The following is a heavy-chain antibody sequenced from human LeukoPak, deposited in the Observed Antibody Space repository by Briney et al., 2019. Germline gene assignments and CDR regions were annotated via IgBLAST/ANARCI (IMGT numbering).Heavy chain of an antibody. CDR2: ISSSSSYI. J-gene: IGHJ6*03. CDR3: ARDSVPPGGYCSGGSCDSTRYMDV. V-gene: IGHV3-21*01. D-gene: IGHD2-15*01. Sequence: GGSLRLSCAASGFTFSSYSMNWVRQAPGKGLEWVSSISSSSSYIYYADSVKGRFTISRDNAKNSLYLQMNSLRAEDTAVYYCARDSVPPGGYCSGGSCDSTRYMDVWGKGTTVTVSS. CDR1: GFTFSSYS.